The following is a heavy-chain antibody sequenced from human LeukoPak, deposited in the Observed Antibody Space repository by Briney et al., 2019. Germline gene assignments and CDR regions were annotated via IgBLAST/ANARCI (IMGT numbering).Heavy chain of an antibody. V-gene: IGHV1-2*02. CDR2: INPNSGGT. Sequence: GASVKVSCKASGYTFTGYYMHWVRQAPGQGLEWMGWINPNSGGTNYAQKFQGRVTMTRDTSISTAYMGLSRLRSDDTAVYYCARDRPGIAAAATYYFDYWGQGTLVAVSS. J-gene: IGHJ4*02. CDR3: ARDRPGIAAAATYYFDY. D-gene: IGHD6-13*01. CDR1: GYTFTGYY.